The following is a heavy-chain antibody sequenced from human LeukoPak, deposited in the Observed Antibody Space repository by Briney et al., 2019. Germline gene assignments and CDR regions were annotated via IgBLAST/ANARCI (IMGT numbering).Heavy chain of an antibody. CDR3: ARQSGSYRYAGIDY. J-gene: IGHJ4*02. V-gene: IGHV5-51*01. CDR1: GYSFSTYW. Sequence: GESLKISCKGSGYSFSTYWIGWVRQMPGKGLEWMGVIYPGDSDTRYSPSFQGQVTISADKSISTAYLQWSSLKASDTAIYYCARQSGSYRYAGIDYWGQGTLVIVSS. D-gene: IGHD3-16*02. CDR2: IYPGDSDT.